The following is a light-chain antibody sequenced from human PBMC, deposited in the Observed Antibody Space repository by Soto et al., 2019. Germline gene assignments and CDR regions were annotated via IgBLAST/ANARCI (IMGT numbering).Light chain of an antibody. Sequence: EIVLTQSPGTLSLSPGERATLSCRANQSISHYLAWYQQKPGQSPRLLIYGAASRAIGIPDRFNGTGSETTFTLTISRLQPEDFALYLCQQYDASPSTFGPGTKVDI. CDR3: QQYDASPST. V-gene: IGKV3-20*01. CDR2: GAA. J-gene: IGKJ3*01. CDR1: QSISHY.